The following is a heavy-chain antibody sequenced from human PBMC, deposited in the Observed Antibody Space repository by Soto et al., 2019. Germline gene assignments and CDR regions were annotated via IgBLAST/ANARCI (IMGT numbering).Heavy chain of an antibody. J-gene: IGHJ4*02. V-gene: IGHV4-4*07. D-gene: IGHD4-17*01. CDR1: GDSISNYY. Sequence: PSETLSLTCTVSGDSISNYYWSWIRQPAGKGMEWIGRIHTTENTNYNPSLRSRVTMSVDTSNNQFSLRLSSVTTADTALYYCARTTAVPNTLRSRYFFDYWGQGTLVTVSS. CDR3: ARTTAVPNTLRSRYFFDY. CDR2: IHTTENT.